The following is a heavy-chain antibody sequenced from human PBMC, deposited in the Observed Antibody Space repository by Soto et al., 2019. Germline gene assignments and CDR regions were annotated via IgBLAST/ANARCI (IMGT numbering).Heavy chain of an antibody. CDR1: GGSISSSSYY. CDR2: VYYGGST. CDR3: AGGDYYHSSGYYLYYYTMDV. D-gene: IGHD3-22*01. Sequence: SETLSLTCTVSGGSISSSSYYWGWIRQPPGKGLEWIGNVYYGGSTYYNPSLKSRVTISVETSKSQFSLKLSSVTAADTAVYYCAGGDYYHSSGYYLYYYTMDVWGQGTTVTVSS. V-gene: IGHV4-39*01. J-gene: IGHJ6*02.